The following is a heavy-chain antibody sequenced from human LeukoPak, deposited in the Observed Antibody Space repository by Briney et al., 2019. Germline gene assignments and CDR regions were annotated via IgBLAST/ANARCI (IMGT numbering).Heavy chain of an antibody. CDR3: TKGMTTLTTMFEY. CDR2: ITWNGGRI. D-gene: IGHD4-17*01. CDR1: GFTFSSYA. V-gene: IGHV3-9*01. Sequence: GGSLRLSCAASGFTFSSYAMYWVRHGPGKGLEWVSSITWNGGRIAYADSVKGRFTISRDNAKNSLYLQMNSLRPEDTARYYCTKGMTTLTTMFEYWGQGILVTVSS. J-gene: IGHJ4*02.